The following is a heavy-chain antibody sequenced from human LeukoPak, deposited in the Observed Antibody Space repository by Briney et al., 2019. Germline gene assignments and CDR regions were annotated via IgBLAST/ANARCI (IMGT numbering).Heavy chain of an antibody. CDR3: GRESRIVGTTSVWYYFDY. CDR1: GFTFSGYW. V-gene: IGHV3-74*01. Sequence: GGSLRLSCAASGFTFSGYWMHWVRQAPGKGLVWVSRINSDGSSTIYADSVKGRFTISRDNAKNTLYLQMNSLRADDTAVYFCGRESRIVGTTSVWYYFDYWGQGTLVTVSS. J-gene: IGHJ4*02. D-gene: IGHD1-26*01. CDR2: INSDGSST.